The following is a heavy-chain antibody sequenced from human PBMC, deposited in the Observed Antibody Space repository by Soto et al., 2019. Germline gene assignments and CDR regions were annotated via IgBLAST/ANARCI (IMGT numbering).Heavy chain of an antibody. J-gene: IGHJ3*02. D-gene: IGHD5-12*01. Sequence: GGSLRLSCAASGFTVINYGMHWVLQAPGKGLEWVAVIWYDGNNKSYRDSVKGRFTISRDNSKNTVDLQMSSLRGEDTAVYYCARGDAWTDEAFDIWGQGTMVTVSS. CDR3: ARGDAWTDEAFDI. CDR2: IWYDGNNK. V-gene: IGHV3-33*01. CDR1: GFTVINYG.